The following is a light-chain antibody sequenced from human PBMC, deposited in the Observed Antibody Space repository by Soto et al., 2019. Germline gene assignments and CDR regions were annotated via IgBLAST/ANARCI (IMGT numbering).Light chain of an antibody. J-gene: IGKJ4*01. CDR1: QGISSA. CDR3: QQFSDYPLT. CDR2: DAS. Sequence: AIPLTQSPSSLAASVRDRGTITFRASQGISSALAWYQQKPGKAPKLLIYDASSLESGVPSRFSGSGSGTDFTLTISSLQPEDFATYYCQQFSDYPLTFGGGTKVDIK. V-gene: IGKV1D-13*01.